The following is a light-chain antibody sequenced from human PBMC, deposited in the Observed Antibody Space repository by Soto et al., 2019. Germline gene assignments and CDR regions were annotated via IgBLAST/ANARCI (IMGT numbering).Light chain of an antibody. Sequence: QPVLTQPPSVSGAPGQRVTISCTGSSSNIGSTYDVQWYQQLPGTAPKLLIHVNTDRPSGVPDRFSGSKSGTSASLAITGLQADDEADYYCQSYDDSLSVHYVFGTGTKVTVL. CDR3: QSYDDSLSVHYV. CDR1: SSNIGSTYD. V-gene: IGLV1-40*01. J-gene: IGLJ1*01. CDR2: VNT.